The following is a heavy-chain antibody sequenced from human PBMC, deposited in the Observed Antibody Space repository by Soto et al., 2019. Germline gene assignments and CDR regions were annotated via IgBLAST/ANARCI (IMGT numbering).Heavy chain of an antibody. CDR3: ASPKIAFYNWFDP. V-gene: IGHV4-39*01. J-gene: IGHJ5*02. Sequence: SETLSLTCTVSGGSISSSYYWGWIRQPPGKGLEWIGSIYYSGSTYYNPSLKSRVTISVDTSKNQFSLKLSSVTAADTAVYYCASPKIAFYNWFDPWGQGTLVTSPQ. D-gene: IGHD3-3*02. CDR2: IYYSGST. CDR1: GGSISSSYY.